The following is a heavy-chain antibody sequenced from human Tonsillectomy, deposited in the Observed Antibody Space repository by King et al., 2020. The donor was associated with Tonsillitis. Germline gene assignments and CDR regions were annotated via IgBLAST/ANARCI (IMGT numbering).Heavy chain of an antibody. CDR2: ISGSGGNT. CDR3: APTPYSSSWYYFDY. Sequence: VQLVESGGGLVQPGGSLRLSCAASGFTFSSYAMSWVRQAPGKGLEWGSGISGSGGNTYYADSVKGRFTISRDNSKNTLDRQMDSLRADDTAVYYCAPTPYSSSWYYFDYWGQGTLVTVSS. V-gene: IGHV3-23*04. D-gene: IGHD6-13*01. J-gene: IGHJ4*02. CDR1: GFTFSSYA.